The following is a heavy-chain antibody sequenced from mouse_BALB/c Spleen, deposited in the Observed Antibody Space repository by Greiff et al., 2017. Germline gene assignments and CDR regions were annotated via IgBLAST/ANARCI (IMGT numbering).Heavy chain of an antibody. CDR1: GFAFSSYD. J-gene: IGHJ2*01. D-gene: IGHD2-14*01. Sequence: EVQLVESGGGLVKPGGSLKLSCAASGFAFSSYDMSWVRQTPEKRLEWVAYISSGGGSTYYPDTVKGRFTISRDNAKNTLYLQMSSLKSEDTAMYYCARHPYRSYYFDYWGQGTTLTVSS. V-gene: IGHV5-12-1*01. CDR2: ISSGGGST. CDR3: ARHPYRSYYFDY.